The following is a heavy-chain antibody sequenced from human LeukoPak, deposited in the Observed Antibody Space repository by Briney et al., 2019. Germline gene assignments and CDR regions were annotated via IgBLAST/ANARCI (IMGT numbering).Heavy chain of an antibody. D-gene: IGHD5-12*01. CDR2: IIPILGIA. Sequence: ASVKVSCKASGGTFSSYAISWVRQAPGQGLEWMGRIIPILGIANYAQKFQGRVTITADKSTSTAYMELSSLRSEDTAVYYCARAGGIVATITFNYWGQGTLVTVSS. V-gene: IGHV1-69*04. CDR3: ARAGGIVATITFNY. J-gene: IGHJ4*02. CDR1: GGTFSSYA.